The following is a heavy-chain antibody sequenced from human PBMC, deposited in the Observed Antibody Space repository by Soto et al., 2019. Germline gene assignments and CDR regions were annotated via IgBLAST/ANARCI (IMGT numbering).Heavy chain of an antibody. D-gene: IGHD3-16*02. V-gene: IGHV1-58*02. CDR1: GFTFTSSA. J-gene: IGHJ3*02. CDR3: AAMSKIMITFGGVIVGDDAFDI. CDR2: IVVGSGNT. Sequence: SVKVSCKASGFTFTSSAMQWVRQARGQRLEWIGWIVVGSGNTNYAQKYQERVTITRDMSTSTAYMEMSSLRSEDTAVYYCAAMSKIMITFGGVIVGDDAFDIWGQGTMVTVSS.